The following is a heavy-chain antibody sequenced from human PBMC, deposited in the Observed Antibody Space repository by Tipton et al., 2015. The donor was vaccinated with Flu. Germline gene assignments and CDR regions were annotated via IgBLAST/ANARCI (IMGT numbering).Heavy chain of an antibody. CDR2: ISGSGVRA. CDR1: GFTSSSYA. Sequence: SLRLSCTASGFTSSSYAMNWVRQAPGKGLEWVSDISGSGVRADYTDSVKGRFTISRDNSKNTLYLQMNRVRAEDTAVYYCAKAADASRWYDAFDMWGQGTKVTVSS. D-gene: IGHD6-13*01. J-gene: IGHJ3*02. CDR3: AKAADASRWYDAFDM. V-gene: IGHV3-23*01.